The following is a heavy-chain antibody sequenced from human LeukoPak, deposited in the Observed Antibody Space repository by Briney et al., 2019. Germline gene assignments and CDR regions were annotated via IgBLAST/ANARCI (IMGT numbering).Heavy chain of an antibody. J-gene: IGHJ4*02. D-gene: IGHD2-15*01. Sequence: GESLKISCKGSGYSFTIYWIRWVRQMPGKDLEWMGIIYPGDSDTRYSPSFQGQVTISADKSIRTAYLQWSSLKASDTAMYYCARLGGGSWPHAVDYLVQGSLVTVSS. CDR1: GYSFTIYW. CDR2: IYPGDSDT. V-gene: IGHV5-51*01. CDR3: ARLGGGSWPHAVDY.